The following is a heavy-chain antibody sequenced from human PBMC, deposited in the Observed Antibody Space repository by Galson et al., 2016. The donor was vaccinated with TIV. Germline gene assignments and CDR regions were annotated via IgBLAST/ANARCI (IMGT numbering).Heavy chain of an antibody. J-gene: IGHJ4*02. V-gene: IGHV3-30*03. CDR1: GFTFSIYV. CDR3: ARWNDHGDRSYDY. CDR2: ISHDGEKK. D-gene: IGHD4-17*01. Sequence: SLRLSCAASGFTFSIYVMHWVRQAPGKGLEWVAVISHDGEKKFYADSVKGRVTISRDDSKYTVYLQMNNLRAEDTAVYYCARWNDHGDRSYDYWGQGTLVTVSS.